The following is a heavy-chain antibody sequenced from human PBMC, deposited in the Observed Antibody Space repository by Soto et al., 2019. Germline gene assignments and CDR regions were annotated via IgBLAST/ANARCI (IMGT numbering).Heavy chain of an antibody. CDR3: ARDRRFGDGGFDP. Sequence: QVQLQESGPGLVKPSQTLSLTCTVSGGSISSGDYYWSWIRQPPGKGLEWIGYIYYSGSTYYNPSLKSRVTISVDTSKNQFSLKLSSVTAADTAVYYWARDRRFGDGGFDPWGQGTLVTVSS. CDR1: GGSISSGDYY. J-gene: IGHJ5*02. V-gene: IGHV4-30-4*01. CDR2: IYYSGST. D-gene: IGHD3-10*01.